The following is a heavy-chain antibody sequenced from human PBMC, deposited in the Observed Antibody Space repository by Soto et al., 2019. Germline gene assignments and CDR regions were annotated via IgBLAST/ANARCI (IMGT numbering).Heavy chain of an antibody. J-gene: IGHJ4*02. CDR3: ARRRAAAGTVTFDY. D-gene: IGHD6-13*01. V-gene: IGHV3-21*01. CDR1: GFIFTGYN. CDR2: ISSGSSYI. Sequence: EVQLVESGGGLVKPGGSLRLSCAASGFIFTGYNMNWVRQAPGKGLEWVSSISSGSSYIYYADSVKGRFTISRDNAKNSLYLQMNTLRAEDTALYYCARRRAAAGTVTFDYWGQGTRVTVSS.